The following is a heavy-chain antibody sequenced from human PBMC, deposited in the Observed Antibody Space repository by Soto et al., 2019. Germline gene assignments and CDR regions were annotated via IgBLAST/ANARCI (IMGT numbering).Heavy chain of an antibody. CDR2: ISGSGGYT. CDR1: GFAFSNFA. CDR3: AKGTALTPHHDAFHI. Sequence: EVQLLESGGGSVQPGGSLRLSCAASGFAFSNFAMTWVRQAPGKGLEWVSTISGSGGYTYYGESVKGRFTISRDDSKNTLYLQMNSLTSQDTAVYYCAKGTALTPHHDAFHIGGQGTMVTVSS. D-gene: IGHD4-17*01. V-gene: IGHV3-23*01. J-gene: IGHJ3*02.